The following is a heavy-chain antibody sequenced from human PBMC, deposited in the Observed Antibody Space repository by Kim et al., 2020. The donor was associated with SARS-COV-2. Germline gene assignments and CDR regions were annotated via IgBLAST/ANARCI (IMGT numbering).Heavy chain of an antibody. Sequence: YADSVKGRFTISRDNAKNALYLQMNSLRAEETALYYCAKDIRDYYYYGMDVWGQGTTVTVSS. V-gene: IGHV3-9*01. CDR3: AKDIRDYYYYGMDV. J-gene: IGHJ6*02.